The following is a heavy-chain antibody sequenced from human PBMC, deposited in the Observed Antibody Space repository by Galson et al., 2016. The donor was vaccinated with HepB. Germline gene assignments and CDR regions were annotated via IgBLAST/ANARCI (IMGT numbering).Heavy chain of an antibody. J-gene: IGHJ4*02. V-gene: IGHV3-33*01. CDR3: VRGVYGDHGWFDY. CDR2: IWYDGNNK. CDR1: GFTFNNYG. D-gene: IGHD4-17*01. Sequence: SLRLSCAASGFTFNNYGMHWVRQAPGKGLEWVALIWYDGNNKNYADSVKGRFTISRDNSQNSLFLQMNTLRAEDTAVYFCVRGVYGDHGWFDYWGQGTLVTVSS.